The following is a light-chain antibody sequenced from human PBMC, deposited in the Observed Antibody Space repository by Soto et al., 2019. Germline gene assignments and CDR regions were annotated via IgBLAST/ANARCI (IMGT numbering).Light chain of an antibody. CDR1: SSDIGGYNY. CDR2: GVN. Sequence: QSALTQPASASGSPGQSITISCTGTSSDIGGYNYVSWHQHHPGKAPKLLIYGVNNRPSGVSNRFSGSKSGNTASLTISGLQADDEADYYCTSFTATNNRVFGGGTKLTVL. CDR3: TSFTATNNRV. V-gene: IGLV2-14*01. J-gene: IGLJ3*02.